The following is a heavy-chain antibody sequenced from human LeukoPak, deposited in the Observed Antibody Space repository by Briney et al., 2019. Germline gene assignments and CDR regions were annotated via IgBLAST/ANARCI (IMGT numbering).Heavy chain of an antibody. V-gene: IGHV1-2*02. D-gene: IGHD4-11*01. CDR1: GYTFTVYY. Sequence: ASVKVSCKTSGYTFTVYYIHWVRQAPGQGLEWMGWINPNSGETNSAQKFRGRVTMTGDTSISTAYMELRRVTSDDTAVYYCARDSDYSNTEMGFDYWGQGTLVTVSS. CDR3: ARDSDYSNTEMGFDY. J-gene: IGHJ4*02. CDR2: INPNSGET.